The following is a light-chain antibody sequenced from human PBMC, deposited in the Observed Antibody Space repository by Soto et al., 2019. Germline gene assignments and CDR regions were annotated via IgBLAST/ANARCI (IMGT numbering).Light chain of an antibody. V-gene: IGKV3-20*01. CDR1: QSVTSSN. CDR2: GAS. J-gene: IGKJ5*01. CDR3: QHYDYSSIT. Sequence: ESVLTQSPGTLSLSPGERATLSCMASQSVTSSNLAWYQQRPGQAPRLVIYGASSRATDMPDRFSGSGSGTDFTLTISRLEPEDFAVYYCQHYDYSSITVGQGTRLEIK.